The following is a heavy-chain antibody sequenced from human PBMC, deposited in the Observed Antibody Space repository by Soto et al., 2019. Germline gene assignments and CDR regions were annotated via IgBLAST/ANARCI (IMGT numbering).Heavy chain of an antibody. V-gene: IGHV3-21*01. D-gene: IGHD3-9*01. CDR2: ITSSSYT. CDR3: ARITLLTGYFDSFDI. J-gene: IGHJ3*02. Sequence: GGSLRLSCAASGFPFNEYTLNWVRHAPGKGLEWVSSITSSSYTYYPDSLKGRFTISRDNAKKSVYLQMNSLRAEDTAVYFCARITLLTGYFDSFDIWGQGTMVTVSS. CDR1: GFPFNEYT.